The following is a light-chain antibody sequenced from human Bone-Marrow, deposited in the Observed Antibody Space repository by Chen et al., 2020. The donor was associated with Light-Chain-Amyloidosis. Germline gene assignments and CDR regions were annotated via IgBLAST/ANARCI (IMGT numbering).Light chain of an antibody. CDR1: QGIRND. CDR2: ESS. CDR3: LQHYNYPRT. V-gene: IGKV1-6*01. Sequence: AIQMTQSPSSLSASVGDRVTITCRARQGIRNDLDWYQQKPGKAPKLLIHESSSLQSGVPSRVSGSGSGTDFTLSISSLQPEDFATYYCLQHYNYPRTIGQGTKVDI. J-gene: IGKJ1*01.